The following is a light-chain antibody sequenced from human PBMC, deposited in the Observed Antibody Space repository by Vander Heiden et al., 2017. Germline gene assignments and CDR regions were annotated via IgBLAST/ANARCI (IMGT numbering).Light chain of an antibody. CDR1: QSVSSSY. CDR3: QQYRT. V-gene: IGKV3-20*01. CDR2: GAS. Sequence: EIVLTQSPGTLSLSPGERATLSCRASQSVSSSYLAGDQQKPGQAPRLLIYGASSRATGIQDRFSGSGSGTDFTLTISRLEPEDFAGYYGQQYRTFGQGTKVEIK. J-gene: IGKJ1*01.